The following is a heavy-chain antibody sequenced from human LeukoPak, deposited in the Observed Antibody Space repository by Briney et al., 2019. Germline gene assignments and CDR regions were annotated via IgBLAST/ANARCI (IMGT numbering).Heavy chain of an antibody. J-gene: IGHJ6*04. CDR3: AKGPWYYTSSTYYYEGMDV. CDR2: LSSSGGRT. CDR1: GFTFSTYA. Sequence: GGSLRLSCAASGFTFSTYAMTWVRQAPGKGLEWVSSLSSSGGRTFYADSVKGRFTISRDNSKSTLYLQMSSLRAEDTAVYYCAKGPWYYTSSTYYYEGMDVWGKGTTVTVSS. V-gene: IGHV3-23*01. D-gene: IGHD3-22*01.